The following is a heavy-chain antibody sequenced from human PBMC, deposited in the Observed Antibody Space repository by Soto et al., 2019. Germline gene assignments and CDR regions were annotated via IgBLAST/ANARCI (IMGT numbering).Heavy chain of an antibody. CDR2: ISYDGSNK. D-gene: IGHD4-17*01. V-gene: IGHV3-30-3*01. CDR3: AREKRTTVVTTYYYYGIDV. Sequence: QVQLVESGGGVVQPGRSLRLSCAASGFTFSSYAMHWVRQAPGKGLEWVAVISYDGSNKYYADSVKGRFTISRDNSKNTLYLQMNSLRAEDTAVYYCAREKRTTVVTTYYYYGIDVWGQGTTVTVSS. CDR1: GFTFSSYA. J-gene: IGHJ6*02.